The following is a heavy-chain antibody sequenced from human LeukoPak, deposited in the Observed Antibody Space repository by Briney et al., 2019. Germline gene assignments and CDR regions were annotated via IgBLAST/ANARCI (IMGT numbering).Heavy chain of an antibody. D-gene: IGHD5-24*01. Sequence: SVKVSCKASGGTFSSYAISWVRQAPGQGLEWMGGIIPIFGTANYAQKFQGRVTITTDESTSTAYMELSSLRSEDTAVYYCARGVREMATMFFTLNYWGQGTLVTVSS. CDR1: GGTFSSYA. CDR2: IIPIFGTA. V-gene: IGHV1-69*05. J-gene: IGHJ4*02. CDR3: ARGVREMATMFFTLNY.